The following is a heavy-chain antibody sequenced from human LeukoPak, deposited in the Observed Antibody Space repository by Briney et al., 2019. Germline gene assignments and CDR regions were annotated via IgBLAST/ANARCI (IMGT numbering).Heavy chain of an antibody. V-gene: IGHV3-7*01. J-gene: IGHJ4*02. CDR2: IQEDGSGK. Sequence: GGSLRLSCAASGFTFSAYWMSWVRQAPGKGLEWVANIQEDGSGKHYVDSVKGRFTISRDNAKNSLYLQMNSLRAEDTAVYYCARDSSGWYYFDYWGQGTLVTVSS. D-gene: IGHD6-19*01. CDR3: ARDSSGWYYFDY. CDR1: GFTFSAYW.